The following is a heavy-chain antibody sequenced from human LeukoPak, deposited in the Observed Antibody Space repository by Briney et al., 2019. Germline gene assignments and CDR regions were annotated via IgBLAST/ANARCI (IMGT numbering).Heavy chain of an antibody. V-gene: IGHV1-69*13. CDR2: IIPIFGTA. D-gene: IGHD3-10*01. CDR3: ARASSAYYGSGIHYYYYGMDV. CDR1: GGTFISYA. Sequence: SVKVSCKASGGTFISYAISWVRQVPGQGLEWMGGIIPIFGTANYAQKFQGRVTITADESTSTAYMELSSLRSEDTAVYYCARASSAYYGSGIHYYYYGMDVWGQGTTVTVSS. J-gene: IGHJ6*02.